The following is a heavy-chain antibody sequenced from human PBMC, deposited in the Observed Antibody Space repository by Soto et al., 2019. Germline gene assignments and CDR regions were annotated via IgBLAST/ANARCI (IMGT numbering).Heavy chain of an antibody. V-gene: IGHV1-69*13. Sequence: ASVKVSCKASGGNPSNSAISWVLQAPGQGLEWMGGIIPVFGIISYAQNFQGRVTITADESTSTAYMELSSLRVEDTAVYFWAGGRIVVAGSSAYYGMDVWGQGTAVTVSS. J-gene: IGHJ6*02. D-gene: IGHD6-19*01. CDR3: AGGRIVVAGSSAYYGMDV. CDR1: GGNPSNSA. CDR2: IIPVFGII.